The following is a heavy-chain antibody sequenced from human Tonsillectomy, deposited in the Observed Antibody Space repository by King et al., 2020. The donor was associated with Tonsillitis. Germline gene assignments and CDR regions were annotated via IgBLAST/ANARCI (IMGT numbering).Heavy chain of an antibody. CDR1: GGSFSGYY. D-gene: IGHD3-22*01. CDR3: ARGELKITMIVVVIRLRQGYFDL. CDR2: INHSGST. J-gene: IGHJ2*01. V-gene: IGHV4-34*01. Sequence: VQLQQWGAGLLKPSETLSLTCAVYGGSFSGYYWSWIRQPPGKGLEWIGEINHSGSTNYNPSLKSRVTISVDTSKNQFSLKLSSVTAADTAVYYCARGELKITMIVVVIRLRQGYFDLWGRGTLVTVSS.